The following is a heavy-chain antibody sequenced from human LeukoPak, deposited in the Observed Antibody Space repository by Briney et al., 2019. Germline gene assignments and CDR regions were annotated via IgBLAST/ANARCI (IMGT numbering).Heavy chain of an antibody. CDR1: GFIFSSYS. J-gene: IGHJ6*02. CDR3: AIRTGYYGSGSPHGMDV. D-gene: IGHD3-10*01. V-gene: IGHV3-48*02. Sequence: GSLRLSCAASGFIFSSYSMDWVRQAPGKGLEWVSYISSSGNTIYYADSVKGRFTISRDNAKNSLYLQMDSLRDEDTAVYYCAIRTGYYGSGSPHGMDVWGQGTTVTVSS. CDR2: ISSSGNTI.